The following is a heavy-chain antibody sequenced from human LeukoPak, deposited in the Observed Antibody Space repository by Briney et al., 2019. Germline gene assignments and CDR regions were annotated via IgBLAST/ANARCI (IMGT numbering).Heavy chain of an antibody. D-gene: IGHD3-22*01. Sequence: YWRWVGQPPGKGLEWIGYNYNPSLKSRASISIDTSRNQFSLNLNSVTAADTAVYYCARASGYYPRFYFDYWGQGILVAVSS. J-gene: IGHJ4*02. CDR3: ARASGYYPRFYFDY. V-gene: IGHV4-4*09. CDR1: Y.